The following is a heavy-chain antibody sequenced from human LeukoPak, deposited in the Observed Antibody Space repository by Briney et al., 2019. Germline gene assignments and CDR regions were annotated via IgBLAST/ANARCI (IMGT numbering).Heavy chain of an antibody. J-gene: IGHJ6*03. Sequence: GRSLRLSCAASGFTFTTYAMSWVRQAPGKGLEWVSAISGSSSSIYYADSVKGRFTISRDNSKNTLYLQMNSLRAEDTAVYYCAKCEGIFGLVYYYYYMDVWGKGTTVTVSS. CDR1: GFTFTTYA. CDR2: ISGSSSSI. D-gene: IGHD3/OR15-3a*01. CDR3: AKCEGIFGLVYYYYYMDV. V-gene: IGHV3-23*01.